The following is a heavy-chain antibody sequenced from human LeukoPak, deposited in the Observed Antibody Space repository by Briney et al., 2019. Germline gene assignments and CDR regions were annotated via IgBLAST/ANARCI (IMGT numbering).Heavy chain of an antibody. V-gene: IGHV3-74*01. Sequence: GGSLRLSCTASGFRFSDSWMHWVRQAPGKGLVWVSRIRGDWHDTTYADSVKGRFTISRDNAQNTLYLQMNSLRVEDTAVYYCASDRVLGSGSLDNWGQGTLVTVSS. D-gene: IGHD3-10*01. J-gene: IGHJ4*02. CDR3: ASDRVLGSGSLDN. CDR2: IRGDWHDT. CDR1: GFRFSDSW.